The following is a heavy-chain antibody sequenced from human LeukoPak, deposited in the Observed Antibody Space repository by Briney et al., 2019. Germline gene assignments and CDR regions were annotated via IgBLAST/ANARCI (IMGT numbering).Heavy chain of an antibody. V-gene: IGHV3-23*01. CDR1: GFTFSSYA. CDR2: ISGSGGST. J-gene: IGHJ4*02. D-gene: IGHD5-18*01. Sequence: GGSLRLSCAASGFTFSSYAMSWVRQAPGKGLEWASAISGSGGSTYYADSVKGRFTISRDNSKNTLYLQMNSLRAEDTAVYYCAKDVYSYGSRPYYFDYWGQGTLVTVSS. CDR3: AKDVYSYGSRPYYFDY.